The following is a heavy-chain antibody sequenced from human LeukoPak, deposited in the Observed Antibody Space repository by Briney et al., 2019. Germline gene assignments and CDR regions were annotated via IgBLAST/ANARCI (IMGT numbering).Heavy chain of an antibody. J-gene: IGHJ4*02. CDR2: IWYDGGNK. D-gene: IGHD5-18*01. Sequence: GGSLRLSCAASGFTFSSYGMHWVRQAPGKGLEWVAVIWYDGGNKYYADSVKGRFTISRDNSKNTLYLQMNSLRAEDTAVYYCASFSGYSYGLQAFYWGQGTLVTVSS. CDR1: GFTFSSYG. V-gene: IGHV3-33*01. CDR3: ASFSGYSYGLQAFY.